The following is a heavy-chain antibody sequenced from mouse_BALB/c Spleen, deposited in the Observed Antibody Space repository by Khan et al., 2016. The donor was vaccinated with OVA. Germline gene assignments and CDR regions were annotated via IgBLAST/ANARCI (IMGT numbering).Heavy chain of an antibody. CDR3: TRPIYYYDALDY. CDR1: GFNIKDTY. J-gene: IGHJ4*01. V-gene: IGHV14-3*02. D-gene: IGHD1-1*01. Sequence: EVQLQQSGAELVKSGASVKLSCTASGFNIKDTYILWVKQRPEQGLEWIGRIDPANGHTKYDPKFQGKATLTADTSSNTAYLQLISLTSEDTAVYYCTRPIYYYDALDYWGQGTSVAVSS. CDR2: IDPANGHT.